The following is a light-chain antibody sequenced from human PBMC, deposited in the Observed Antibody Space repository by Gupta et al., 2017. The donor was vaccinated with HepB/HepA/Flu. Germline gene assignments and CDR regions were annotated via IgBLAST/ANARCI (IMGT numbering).Light chain of an antibody. CDR2: DVN. V-gene: IGLV2-11*01. CDR1: ASDIGSNT. CDR3: SSYAGSRTWI. Sequence: SVLNQPHSVSGALGHSVSISCSGSASDIGSNTVSWYTQNPGEVPNLVLYDVNKRPSGVPDRFSGSRSGNTASLTISVLQADDEADYHCSSYAGSRTWIFGGGTRLTVL. J-gene: IGLJ2*01.